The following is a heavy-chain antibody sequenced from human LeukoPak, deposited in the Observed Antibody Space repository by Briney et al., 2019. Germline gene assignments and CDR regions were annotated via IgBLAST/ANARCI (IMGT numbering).Heavy chain of an antibody. CDR1: GGTFSSYA. CDR3: ARITTVTTIGD. J-gene: IGHJ4*02. Sequence: SVKVSCKASGGTFSSYAISWVRQAPGQGLEWMGRIIPILGIANYAQKFQGRVTITADKSTSTAYMELSSLRSEDTAVYYCARITTVTTIGDWGQGTLVTVSS. D-gene: IGHD4-17*01. V-gene: IGHV1-69*04. CDR2: IIPILGIA.